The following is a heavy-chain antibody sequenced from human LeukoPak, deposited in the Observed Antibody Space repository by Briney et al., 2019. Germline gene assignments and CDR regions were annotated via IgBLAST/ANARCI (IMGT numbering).Heavy chain of an antibody. CDR2: INIDGSWT. J-gene: IGHJ3*02. CDR3: ALLPPDALDI. D-gene: IGHD3-22*01. V-gene: IGHV3-74*01. Sequence: PGGSLRLSCAASGFTFSSYAMNWVRQAPGKGLVWVSRINIDGSWTSYADSVRGRFTISRDNATSTLYLQMNSLRDEDTAVYYCALLPPDALDIWGHGTMVTVSS. CDR1: GFTFSSYA.